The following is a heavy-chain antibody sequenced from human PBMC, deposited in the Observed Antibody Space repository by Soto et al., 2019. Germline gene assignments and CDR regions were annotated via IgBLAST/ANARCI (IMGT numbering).Heavy chain of an antibody. Sequence: GESLKSSCKGSGYSFTSYWIGWGRQRPGKGLEGMGIIYPCDSDTRYSPAFQGQVTISDDKSISTDYLQWSRTKDSETPMYYCASRGSPGSTGGYFKHWRQRTLVTVS. CDR3: ASRGSPGSTGGYFKH. D-gene: IGHD1-26*01. CDR2: IYPCDSDT. CDR1: GYSFTSYW. V-gene: IGHV5-51*01. J-gene: IGHJ1*01.